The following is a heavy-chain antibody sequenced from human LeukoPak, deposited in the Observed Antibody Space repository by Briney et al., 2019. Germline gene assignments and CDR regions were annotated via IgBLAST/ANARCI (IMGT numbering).Heavy chain of an antibody. V-gene: IGHV3-9*01. CDR2: ISWNSGSI. CDR3: AKDEDVNSSRRGLWLSRFGSNNLFQH. Sequence: GSSLRLPCAASGFTFDDYAMHWVQQAPAKGLEWVSGISWNSGSIGYADSVKGRFTISRDNAKNPLYLQMNSLRAEDTALYYCAKDEDVNSSRRGLWLSRFGSNNLFQHWGQGTLVTVSS. CDR1: GFTFDDYA. D-gene: IGHD6-19*01. J-gene: IGHJ1*01.